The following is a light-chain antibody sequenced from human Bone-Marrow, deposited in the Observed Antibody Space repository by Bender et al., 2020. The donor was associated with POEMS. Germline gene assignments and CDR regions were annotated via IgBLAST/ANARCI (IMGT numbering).Light chain of an antibody. CDR2: DDS. J-gene: IGLJ2*01. CDR1: DIGSKN. CDR3: QMWDSSGDHPE. V-gene: IGLV3-21*02. Sequence: SYVLTQAPSVSVAPGDMARVTCGGNDIGSKNVHWYQQKPGQAPVLVVRDDSDRPSGIPERFSGSNSGNTATLTISRVEAGDEADYYCQMWDSSGDHPEFGGGTKVTVL.